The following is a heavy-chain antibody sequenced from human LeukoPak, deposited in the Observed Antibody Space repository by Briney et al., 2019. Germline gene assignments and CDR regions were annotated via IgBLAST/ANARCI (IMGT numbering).Heavy chain of an antibody. D-gene: IGHD7-27*01. Sequence: ASVNVSCKASGYTFTSHDINWVRQATGQGLEWMGWMSPNSGDTGYAQKFQGRVTMTSDSSKSTAYMELSSLRSEDTAIYYCVRTPPNWGFDYWGQGTLVTVPS. CDR2: MSPNSGDT. CDR3: VRTPPNWGFDY. J-gene: IGHJ4*02. V-gene: IGHV1-8*01. CDR1: GYTFTSHD.